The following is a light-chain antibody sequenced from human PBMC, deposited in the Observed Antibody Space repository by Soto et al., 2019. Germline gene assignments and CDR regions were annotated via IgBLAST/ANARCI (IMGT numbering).Light chain of an antibody. J-gene: IGLJ2*01. CDR2: DVT. CDR1: SSDVGGYNS. Sequence: QAVLTQPRSVSASPGQSVTISCTGTSSDVGGYNSVSWYQKHPGKAPKVMIYDVTKRPSEVPDRFSGSKSGNTASLTISGLQAEDEADYYCCSYAGSYTLVFGGGTKVTVL. CDR3: CSYAGSYTLV. V-gene: IGLV2-11*01.